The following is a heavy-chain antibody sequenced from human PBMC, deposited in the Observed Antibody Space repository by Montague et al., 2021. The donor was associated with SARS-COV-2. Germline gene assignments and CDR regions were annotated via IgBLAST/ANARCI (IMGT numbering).Heavy chain of an antibody. Sequence: TLSLTCTVAGGSISSGGYYWSWIRQHPGKGLEWIGYIYYSGSTYYXPSLKSRVTISVDTPKNQFSLKLSSVTAADTAVYYCARTYYDILTGYYNFDYWGQGTLVTVSS. D-gene: IGHD3-9*01. CDR2: IYYSGST. CDR1: GGSISSGGYY. J-gene: IGHJ4*02. V-gene: IGHV4-31*03. CDR3: ARTYYDILTGYYNFDY.